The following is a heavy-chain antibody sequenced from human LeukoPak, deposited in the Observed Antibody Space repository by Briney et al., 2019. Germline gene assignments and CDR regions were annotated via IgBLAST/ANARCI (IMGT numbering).Heavy chain of an antibody. J-gene: IGHJ4*02. CDR3: AREWHGYDFWSGYSLFDY. D-gene: IGHD3-3*01. V-gene: IGHV4-4*07. CDR2: IYTSGST. CDR1: GGSISSYY. Sequence: SETLSLTCTVSGGSISSYYWSWIRQPAGKGLEWIGRIYTSGSTNYNPSLKSRVTMSVDTSKNQFSLKLSSVTAAGTAVYYCAREWHGYDFWSGYSLFDYWGQGTLVTVSS.